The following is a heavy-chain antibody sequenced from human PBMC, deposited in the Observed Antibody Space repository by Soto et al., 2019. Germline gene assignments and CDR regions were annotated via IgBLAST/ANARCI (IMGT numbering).Heavy chain of an antibody. D-gene: IGHD2-15*01. CDR1: GFTVSSNY. Sequence: EVQLVESGGGMIQSGGSLRLSCAASGFTVSSNYMSWVRQAPGKGLEWVSVIYSGGSTYYADSVKGRFTISRDNSKNTLYLQMNSLRAEDKAVYYCGFGRILYYWGQGTLVTVSS. CDR2: IYSGGST. J-gene: IGHJ4*02. V-gene: IGHV3-53*01. CDR3: GFGRILYY.